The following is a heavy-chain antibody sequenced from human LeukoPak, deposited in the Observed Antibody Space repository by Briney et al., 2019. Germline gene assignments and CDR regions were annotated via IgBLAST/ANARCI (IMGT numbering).Heavy chain of an antibody. J-gene: IGHJ4*02. CDR1: GFTFGSYW. CDR3: AREGSRKGYNWRAGDY. D-gene: IGHD1-1*01. CDR2: IKQDGSEK. Sequence: GGSLRLSWAASGFTFGSYWMSWVRQAPGKGLEWVANIKQDGSEKYYVDSVKGRFTISRDSAKNSLYLQMNSLRAEDTAVYYCAREGSRKGYNWRAGDYWGQGTLVTVSS. V-gene: IGHV3-7*01.